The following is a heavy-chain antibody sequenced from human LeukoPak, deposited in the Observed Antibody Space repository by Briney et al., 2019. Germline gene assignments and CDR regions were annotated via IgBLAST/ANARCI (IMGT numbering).Heavy chain of an antibody. CDR2: IYTSGST. J-gene: IGHJ4*02. CDR1: GGSISSYY. D-gene: IGHD6-13*01. Sequence: SETLSLTCTVSGGSISSYYWSCIRQPAGKGLEWMGRIYTSGSTNYNPSLKSRVTMSVDTSKPQFSVKLRSVTAADTAVYYCASSPLGSSWAYLNYRRQGALLTVSS. V-gene: IGHV4-4*07. CDR3: ASSPLGSSWAYLNY.